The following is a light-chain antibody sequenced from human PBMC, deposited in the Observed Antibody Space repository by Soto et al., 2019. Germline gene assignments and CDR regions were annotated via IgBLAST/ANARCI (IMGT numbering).Light chain of an antibody. CDR1: SSDVGGYNY. V-gene: IGLV2-14*01. CDR3: SSFTSSTLGHMV. CDR2: DVS. Sequence: QSALTQPASVSGSPGQSITISCTGTSSDVGGYNYVSWYLQHPGKAPKLMIYDVSNRPSGVSNRFSGSKSGNTASLTISGLQAEDEADYYCSSFTSSTLGHMVFGGGTKVTVL. J-gene: IGLJ2*01.